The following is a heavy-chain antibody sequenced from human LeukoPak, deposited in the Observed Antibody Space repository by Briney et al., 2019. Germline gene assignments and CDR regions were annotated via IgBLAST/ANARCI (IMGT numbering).Heavy chain of an antibody. CDR3: ARMAGGWALAFDI. CDR1: GGTFSSYA. D-gene: IGHD5-24*01. CDR2: IIPIFGTA. V-gene: IGHV1-69*01. J-gene: IGHJ3*02. Sequence: ASVKVSCKASGGTFSSYAISWVRQAPGQGLEWMGGIIPIFGTANYAQKFQGRVTITADESTSTAYMELSSLRSEDTAVYYYARMAGGWALAFDIWGQGTMVTVSS.